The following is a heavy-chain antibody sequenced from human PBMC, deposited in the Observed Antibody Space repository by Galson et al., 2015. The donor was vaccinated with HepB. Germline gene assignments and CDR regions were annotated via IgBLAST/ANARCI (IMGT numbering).Heavy chain of an antibody. CDR2: IYYSGST. CDR3: ARSRESSSSGDY. D-gene: IGHD6-6*01. Sequence: ETLSLTCTVSGGSISSYYWSWIRQPPGKGLEWIGYIYYSGSTNYNPSLKSRVTISVDTSKNQFSLKLSSVTAADTAVYYCARSRESSSSGDYWGQGTLVTVSS. J-gene: IGHJ4*02. V-gene: IGHV4-59*08. CDR1: GGSISSYY.